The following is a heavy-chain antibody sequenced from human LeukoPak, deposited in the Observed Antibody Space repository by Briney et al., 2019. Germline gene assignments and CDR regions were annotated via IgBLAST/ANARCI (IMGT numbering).Heavy chain of an antibody. V-gene: IGHV3-30-3*01. CDR3: AREGWGEQWLVRGFDY. CDR1: GFTFSSYA. J-gene: IGHJ4*02. D-gene: IGHD6-19*01. CDR2: ISYDGSNK. Sequence: QPGGSLRLSCAASGFTFSSYAMHWVRQAPGKGLEWVAVISYDGSNKYYADSVKGRFTISRDNSKNTLYLQMNSLRAEDTAVYYCAREGWGEQWLVRGFDYWGQGTLVTVSS.